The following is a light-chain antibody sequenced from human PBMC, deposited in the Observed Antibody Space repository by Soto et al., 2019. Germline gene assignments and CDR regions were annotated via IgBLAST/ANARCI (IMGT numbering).Light chain of an antibody. CDR1: SSDVGNYNL. Sequence: QSALTQPASVSGSPGQSITISCTGTSSDVGNYNLVSWYQQYPGKAPKLMIYEGDKRPSGVSNRFFGSKSGNTASLTISGFQAEDEADYYCCSFALRSTLIFGGGTKLTVL. V-gene: IGLV2-23*01. CDR2: EGD. J-gene: IGLJ2*01. CDR3: CSFALRSTLI.